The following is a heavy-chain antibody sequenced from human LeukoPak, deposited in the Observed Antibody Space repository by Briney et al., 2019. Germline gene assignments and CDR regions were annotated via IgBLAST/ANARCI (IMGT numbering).Heavy chain of an antibody. CDR2: IYYSGST. J-gene: IGHJ4*02. CDR3: ARALSLEWELLYYFDY. CDR1: GYSISSGYY. V-gene: IGHV4-38-2*02. D-gene: IGHD1-26*01. Sequence: SETLSLTCTVSGYSISSGYYWGWIRQPPGKGLEWIGSIYYSGSTYYNPSLKSRVTISVDTSKNQFSLKLSSVTAADTAVYYCARALSLEWELLYYFDYWGQGTLVTVSS.